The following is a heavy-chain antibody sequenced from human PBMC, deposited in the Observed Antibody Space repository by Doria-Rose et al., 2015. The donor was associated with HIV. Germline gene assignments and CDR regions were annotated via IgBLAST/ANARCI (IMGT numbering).Heavy chain of an antibody. CDR2: IYYSGST. Sequence: TFTVSGGSISSGDYYWSWIRQPPGKGLEWIGYIYYSGSTYYNPSLKSRVTISVDTSKNQFSLKLSSVTAADTAVYYCARGGIDYRSYYFDYWGQGTLVTVSS. V-gene: IGHV4-30-4*08. CDR3: ARGGIDYRSYYFDY. J-gene: IGHJ4*02. CDR1: GGSISSGDYY. D-gene: IGHD4-4*01.